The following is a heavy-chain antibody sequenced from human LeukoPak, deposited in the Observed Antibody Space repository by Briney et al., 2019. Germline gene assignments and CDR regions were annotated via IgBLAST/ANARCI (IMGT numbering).Heavy chain of an antibody. J-gene: IGHJ4*02. CDR3: AKSDYYDSSGHPSSFDY. CDR1: GFTFRFYA. Sequence: GGSLRLSCAASGFTFRFYAISWVRQAPGKGPEWVSAISGGGGNTYYADSAKGRFTISRDNSKNTLYLQMNSLRVEDTAIYYCAKSDYYDSSGHPSSFDYWGQGTLVTVSS. D-gene: IGHD3-22*01. V-gene: IGHV3-23*01. CDR2: ISGGGGNT.